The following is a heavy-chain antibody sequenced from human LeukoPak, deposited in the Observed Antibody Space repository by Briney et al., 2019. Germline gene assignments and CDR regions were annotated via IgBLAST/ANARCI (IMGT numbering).Heavy chain of an antibody. D-gene: IGHD3-22*01. Sequence: GGSLRLSCAASGFTFSTYSMNWVRQAPGKGLEWVSAISGSGGSTYYADSVKGRFTISRDNSKNTLYLQMNSLRAEDTAVYYCAKDLGYYYDSSGYYPPDYWGQGTLVTVSS. CDR3: AKDLGYYYDSSGYYPPDY. V-gene: IGHV3-23*01. CDR1: GFTFSTYS. J-gene: IGHJ4*02. CDR2: ISGSGGST.